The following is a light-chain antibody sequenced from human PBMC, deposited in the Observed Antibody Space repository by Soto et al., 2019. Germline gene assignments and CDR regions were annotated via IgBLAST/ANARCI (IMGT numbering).Light chain of an antibody. V-gene: IGKV1-39*01. J-gene: IGKJ1*01. CDR1: QSISSY. CDR3: QQSYSTPRT. CDR2: AAS. Sequence: DIQMTQSPSSLSASVGDRVTITCRASQSISSYFNWYQQKPGKAPKLLIYAASSLQSGVPSRFSGSGSGTDFTLTISSLRPEDFATYYCQQSYSTPRTFGQGTKVEIK.